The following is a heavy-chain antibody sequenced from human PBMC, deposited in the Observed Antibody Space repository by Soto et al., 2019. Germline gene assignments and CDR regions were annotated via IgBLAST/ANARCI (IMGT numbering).Heavy chain of an antibody. Sequence: VQLVHSGSEVKKPGSSVKVSCKASGDTSTTYVVSWVRQAPGNGLEWMGGINPMSRTAKYAEKYSGRVTIAADEATKTVYLDLTTLRFEDTAVYFCVRGTYCGASCYFAREYWGQGTLVAVSS. J-gene: IGHJ4*02. D-gene: IGHD2-21*01. CDR3: VRGTYCGASCYFAREY. CDR1: GDTSTTYV. CDR2: INPMSRTA. V-gene: IGHV1-69*01.